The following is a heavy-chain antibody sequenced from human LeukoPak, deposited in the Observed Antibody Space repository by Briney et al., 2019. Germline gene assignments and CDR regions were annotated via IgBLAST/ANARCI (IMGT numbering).Heavy chain of an antibody. CDR1: GGSFSGYY. J-gene: IGHJ4*02. Sequence: SETLSLTCAVYGGSFSGYYWSWIRQPPGKGLEWIGEINHSGSTNYNPSLKSRVTISVDTSKNQFSLKLSSVTAADTAVYYCARGRSRMVRGVPYFDYWGQGTLATVSS. V-gene: IGHV4-34*01. CDR3: ARGRSRMVRGVPYFDY. CDR2: INHSGST. D-gene: IGHD3-10*01.